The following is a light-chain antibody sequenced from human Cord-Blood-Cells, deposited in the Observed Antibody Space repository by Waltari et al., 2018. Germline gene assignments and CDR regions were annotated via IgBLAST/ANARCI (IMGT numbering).Light chain of an antibody. CDR1: SSDVGGYNY. J-gene: IGLJ3*02. CDR2: DVS. Sequence: QSALTQPASVSGSPGQSITISCTGTSSDVGGYNYVYWYQQHPGKDPNLLIYDVSNRPSGVSNRFSGSKSGNTASLTISGLQAEDEADYYCSAYTSSSTWVFGGGTKLTVL. CDR3: SAYTSSSTWV. V-gene: IGLV2-14*03.